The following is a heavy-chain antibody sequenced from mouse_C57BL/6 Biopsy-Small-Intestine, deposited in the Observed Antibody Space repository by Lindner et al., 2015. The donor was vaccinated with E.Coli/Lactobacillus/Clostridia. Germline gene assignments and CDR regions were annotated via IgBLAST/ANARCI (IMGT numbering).Heavy chain of an antibody. D-gene: IGHD2-2*01. CDR2: INPKNGGT. J-gene: IGHJ2*01. CDR1: GCSFTDYN. CDR3: VSWGYDFDY. V-gene: IGHV1-22*01. Sequence: VQLQESGPELVKPGASVKMSCKASGCSFTDYNMHWVKQSHGKSLEWIGYINPKNGGTSYNQKFKGKATLTVNKSSSTAYMELRSLTSEDSAVYYCVSWGYDFDYWGQGTTLTVSS.